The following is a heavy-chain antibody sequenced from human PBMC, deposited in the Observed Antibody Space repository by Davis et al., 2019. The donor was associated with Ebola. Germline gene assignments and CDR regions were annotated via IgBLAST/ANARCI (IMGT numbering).Heavy chain of an antibody. D-gene: IGHD6-13*01. CDR2: ISFDESTQ. Sequence: PGGSLRLSCAASGFTFSNYAMNWVRQAPGKGLEGVAAISFDESTQYYADSVKGRFTISRDNSEDTLYLQMNSLRTEDTAVYFCARADGFSSSWFLFDHWGQGTLVTVSS. V-gene: IGHV3-30-3*01. J-gene: IGHJ4*02. CDR1: GFTFSNYA. CDR3: ARADGFSSSWFLFDH.